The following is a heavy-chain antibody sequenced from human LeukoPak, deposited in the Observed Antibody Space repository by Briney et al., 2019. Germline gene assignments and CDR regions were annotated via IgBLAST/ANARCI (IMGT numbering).Heavy chain of an antibody. J-gene: IGHJ3*02. Sequence: GGSLRLSCAAPGFTFSSYSMNWVRQAPGKGLEWVSSISSSSSYIYYADSVKGRFTISRDNAKNSLYLQMNSLRAEDTAVYYCARDRHSSGWNADAFDIWGQGTMVTVSS. CDR1: GFTFSSYS. V-gene: IGHV3-21*01. CDR3: ARDRHSSGWNADAFDI. D-gene: IGHD6-19*01. CDR2: ISSSSSYI.